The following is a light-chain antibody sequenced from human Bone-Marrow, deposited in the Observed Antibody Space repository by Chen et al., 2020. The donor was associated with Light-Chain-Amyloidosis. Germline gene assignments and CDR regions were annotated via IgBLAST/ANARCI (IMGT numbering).Light chain of an antibody. CDR2: DDS. CDR1: NIGNIN. Sequence: SYVLTQPPSVSVAPGQTAEITCGGDNIGNINVHWYQQRAGQAPVLVVYDDSDRPSGIPERFSGSNSGNTATLTISRVEAGDEADYCCQVWDSSVDHQVFDGGTELTVL. J-gene: IGLJ3*02. CDR3: QVWDSSVDHQV. V-gene: IGLV3-21*02.